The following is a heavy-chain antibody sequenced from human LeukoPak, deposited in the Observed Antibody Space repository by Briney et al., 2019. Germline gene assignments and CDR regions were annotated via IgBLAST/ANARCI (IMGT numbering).Heavy chain of an antibody. CDR3: ARGRIRYDDYSSGWFVFFEF. J-gene: IGHJ4*02. CDR2: IYSSGST. Sequence: RTSETLSLTCSVSGASISSGSNYWGWIRQPPGKTLEWIGSIYSSGSTYYNSSLQSRVIIIIDTPKNHFSLTLSSVTAADTAVYYRARGRIRYDDYSSGWFVFFEFWGQGSLVTVSS. D-gene: IGHD6-19*01. CDR1: GASISSGSNY. V-gene: IGHV4-39*07.